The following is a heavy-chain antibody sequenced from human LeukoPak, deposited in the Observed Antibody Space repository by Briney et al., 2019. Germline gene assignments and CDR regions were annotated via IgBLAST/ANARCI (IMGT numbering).Heavy chain of an antibody. V-gene: IGHV4-4*02. CDR1: GGSISSSNW. CDR3: ARGLYSSGWYRVYNWFDP. Sequence: SGTLSLTCAVSGGSISSSNWWSWVRQPPGKGLEWIGEIYHSGSTDYNPSLKSRVTISVDKSKNQFSLKLSSVTAADTAVYYCARGLYSSGWYRVYNWFDPWGQGTLVTVSS. D-gene: IGHD6-19*01. CDR2: IYHSGST. J-gene: IGHJ5*02.